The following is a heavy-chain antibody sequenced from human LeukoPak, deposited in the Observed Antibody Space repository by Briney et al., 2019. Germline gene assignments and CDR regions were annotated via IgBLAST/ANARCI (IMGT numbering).Heavy chain of an antibody. J-gene: IGHJ4*02. CDR3: AREGRGALTTSRYFDY. V-gene: IGHV3-53*01. CDR1: GLPVSSNY. D-gene: IGHD4/OR15-4a*01. CDR2: IYSDVST. Sequence: PGGSLRLSCAASGLPVSSNYMSWVRQAPGKGLEWVSVIYSDVSTYYADSVRGRFTISRDNSKNTVYLQMNSLRAEDTAVYYCAREGRGALTTSRYFDYWGQGTLVTVSS.